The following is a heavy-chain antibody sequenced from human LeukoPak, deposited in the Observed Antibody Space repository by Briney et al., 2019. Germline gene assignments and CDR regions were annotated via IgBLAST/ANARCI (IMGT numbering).Heavy chain of an antibody. J-gene: IGHJ4*02. CDR2: IYYSGST. D-gene: IGHD5-12*01. CDR1: GGSISSYY. Sequence: PSETLSLTCTVSGGSISSYYWSWLRQPPGKGLEWIGYIYYSGSTNYNPSLKSRVTISVDTSKNQFSLKLSSVTAADTAVYYCARYVKNGYDTPGFDYWGQGTLVTVSS. CDR3: ARYVKNGYDTPGFDY. V-gene: IGHV4-59*01.